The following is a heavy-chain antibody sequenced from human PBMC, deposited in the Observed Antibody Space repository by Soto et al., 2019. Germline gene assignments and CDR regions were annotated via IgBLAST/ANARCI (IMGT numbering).Heavy chain of an antibody. CDR3: ARMGGLGSGPALDY. Sequence: QVQLVQSGAEVKKPGASVKVSCKASGYTFTSYGISWVRQAPGQGLEWMGWISAYNGNTNYAQKLQGRVTMTTDTSSSTGYLGVRSLRSDGAAVYYCARMGGLGSGPALDYWGQGTLVTVSS. CDR1: GYTFTSYG. CDR2: ISAYNGNT. J-gene: IGHJ4*02. V-gene: IGHV1-18*01. D-gene: IGHD2-15*01.